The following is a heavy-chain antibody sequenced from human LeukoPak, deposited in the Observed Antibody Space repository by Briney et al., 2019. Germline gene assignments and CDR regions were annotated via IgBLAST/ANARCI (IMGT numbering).Heavy chain of an antibody. CDR3: GRVQVHPRRYYYYMDV. D-gene: IGHD3-16*02. Sequence: GASVKVSCKASGYNFTNFGIGWVRQAPGQGLEWMGWTSPNNDNTKYAQTLQDRVIMTTDTSTTTAYLELRSLKSDDTAIYYCGRVQVHPRRYYYYMDVWGKGTTVTISS. CDR1: GYNFTNFG. J-gene: IGHJ6*03. CDR2: TSPNNDNT. V-gene: IGHV1-18*01.